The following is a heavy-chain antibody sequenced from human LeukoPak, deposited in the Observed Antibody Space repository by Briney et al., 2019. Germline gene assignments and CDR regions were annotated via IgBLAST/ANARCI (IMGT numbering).Heavy chain of an antibody. V-gene: IGHV1-2*02. Sequence: GASVKVSCKASGYTFTGYYMHWVRQAPGQGLEWMGWINPNSGGTNYAQKFQGRVTMTRDTSISTAYMELSRLRSDDTAVYYCARERITMVRVFDYWGQGTLVTVSS. D-gene: IGHD3-10*01. CDR1: GYTFTGYY. J-gene: IGHJ4*02. CDR3: ARERITMVRVFDY. CDR2: INPNSGGT.